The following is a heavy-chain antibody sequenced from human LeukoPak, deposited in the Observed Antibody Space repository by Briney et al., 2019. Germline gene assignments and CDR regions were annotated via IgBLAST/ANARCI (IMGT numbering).Heavy chain of an antibody. Sequence: PGGSLRLSCAASGFTFDDYAMHWVRQAPGKGLEWVSGISWNSGSIGYADSVKGRFTISRDNAKNSLYLQMNSLRAEDTALYYCAKVAFGSESYAFDIWGQGTMVTVSS. CDR3: AKVAFGSESYAFDI. CDR2: ISWNSGSI. CDR1: GFTFDDYA. J-gene: IGHJ3*02. D-gene: IGHD3-10*01. V-gene: IGHV3-9*01.